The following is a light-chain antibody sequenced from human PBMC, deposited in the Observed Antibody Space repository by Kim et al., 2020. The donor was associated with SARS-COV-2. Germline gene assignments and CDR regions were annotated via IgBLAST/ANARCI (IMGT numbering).Light chain of an antibody. J-gene: IGKJ4*01. V-gene: IGKV3-11*01. CDR3: QQRSNWPLT. CDR2: DAS. CDR1: QSVSSY. Sequence: PGERATLSCRASQSVSSYLVWYQQKPGQAPRLLIYDASTRATGIPARFSGSGSGTDFTLTISSLEPEDFAVYYCQQRSNWPLTFGGGTKVDIK.